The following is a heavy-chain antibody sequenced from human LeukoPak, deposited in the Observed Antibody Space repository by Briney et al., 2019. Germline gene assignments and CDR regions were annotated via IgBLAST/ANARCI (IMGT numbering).Heavy chain of an antibody. Sequence: ASVKVSCKASGYTFTSYYMHWVRQAPGQGLEWMGIINPSGGSTSYAQKFQGRVTMTRDTSTSTVYMELSSLRSEDTAVYYCARDGIEYSSSDYFDYWGQGTLVTVSS. J-gene: IGHJ4*02. CDR2: INPSGGST. CDR3: ARDGIEYSSSDYFDY. D-gene: IGHD6-6*01. V-gene: IGHV1-46*01. CDR1: GYTFTSYY.